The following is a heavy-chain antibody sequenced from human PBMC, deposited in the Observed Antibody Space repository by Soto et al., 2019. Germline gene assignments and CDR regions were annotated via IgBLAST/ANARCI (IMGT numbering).Heavy chain of an antibody. J-gene: IGHJ6*02. V-gene: IGHV4-61*01. D-gene: IGHD3-10*01. CDR1: GGSVSSGSYY. Sequence: PSETLSLTCTVSGGSVSSGSYYWSWIRQPPGKGLEWIGYIYYSGSTNYNPSLKSRVTISVDTSKNQFSLKLSSVTAADTAVYYCARDLTGELWFGELPEGPHYGMDVWGQGTTVTVSS. CDR3: ARDLTGELWFGELPEGPHYGMDV. CDR2: IYYSGST.